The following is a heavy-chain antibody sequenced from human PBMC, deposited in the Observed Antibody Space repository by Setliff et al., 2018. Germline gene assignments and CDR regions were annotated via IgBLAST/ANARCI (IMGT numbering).Heavy chain of an antibody. Sequence: GGSLRLSCAASGFTLNNYGIHWVRQAPGKGLEWVAFIRFDGNIKYYADSVKGRFTISRDNSKNTLYLQLYSLRPEDTAVHYCARDQPGPYYNFWSGVPEPWGQGTLVTVSS. J-gene: IGHJ4*02. CDR2: IRFDGNIK. CDR1: GFTLNNYG. CDR3: ARDQPGPYYNFWSGVPEP. V-gene: IGHV3-30*02. D-gene: IGHD3-3*01.